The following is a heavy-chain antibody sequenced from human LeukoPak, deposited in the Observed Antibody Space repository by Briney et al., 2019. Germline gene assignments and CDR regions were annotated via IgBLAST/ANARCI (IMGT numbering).Heavy chain of an antibody. CDR2: ISSSGSTI. Sequence: PGGSLRLSCAASGFTFSSYEMNWVRQAPGKGPEWVSYISSSGSTIYYADSVKGRFTISRDNAKNSLYLQMNSLRAEDTAVYYCAKDNVRGAIGHAFDIWGQGTMVTVSS. V-gene: IGHV3-48*03. J-gene: IGHJ3*02. CDR3: AKDNVRGAIGHAFDI. CDR1: GFTFSSYE. D-gene: IGHD3-10*01.